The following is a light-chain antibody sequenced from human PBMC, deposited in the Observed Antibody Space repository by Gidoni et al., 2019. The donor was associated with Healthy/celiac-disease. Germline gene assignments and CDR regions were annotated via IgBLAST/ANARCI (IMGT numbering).Light chain of an antibody. CDR1: QSISSY. CDR2: AAS. CDR3: QQYYSYPPWT. V-gene: IGKV1-39*01. J-gene: IGKJ1*01. Sequence: DIQMTQSPSSLSASVGDRVTITCRASQSISSYLNWYQQKPGKAPKLLIYAASSLQSGVPSRFSGSGSGTDFTLTISSLQSEDFATYYCQQYYSYPPWTFGQGTKVEIK.